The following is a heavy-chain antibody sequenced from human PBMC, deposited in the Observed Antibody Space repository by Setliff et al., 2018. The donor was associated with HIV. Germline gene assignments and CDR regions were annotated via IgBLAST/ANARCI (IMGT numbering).Heavy chain of an antibody. J-gene: IGHJ6*03. D-gene: IGHD3-10*01. Sequence: KVSCKASGGSFGTFDISWVRQAPGQGLEWVGEIIPLFGATNYAQKFQGRVTLTTDESTSAAFMELRSLRSEDTAVYYCAKLTYFGSGSRVPKPGYFYMDVWGQGTTVTSP. CDR3: AKLTYFGSGSRVPKPGYFYMDV. CDR2: IIPLFGAT. V-gene: IGHV1-69*05. CDR1: GGSFGTFD.